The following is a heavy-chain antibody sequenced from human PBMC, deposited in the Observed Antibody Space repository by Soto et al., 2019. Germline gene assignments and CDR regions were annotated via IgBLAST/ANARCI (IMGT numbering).Heavy chain of an antibody. CDR1: GYPFPSYY. Sequence: ASVKVSCKASGYPFPSYYIHWVRQAPGQGLEWMGIFNPTGDTASYAQKLQGRVTMTRDTSTGTAYMELGSLRSEDTAVYYCARGGRIVDTGIGYYYYHAMDVWGQGTTVTVSS. J-gene: IGHJ6*02. CDR2: FNPTGDTA. V-gene: IGHV1-46*01. CDR3: ARGGRIVDTGIGYYYYHAMDV. D-gene: IGHD5-18*01.